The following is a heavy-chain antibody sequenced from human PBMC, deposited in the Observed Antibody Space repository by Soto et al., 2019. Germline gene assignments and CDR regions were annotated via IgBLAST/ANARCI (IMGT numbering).Heavy chain of an antibody. Sequence: SETLSLTCAASGDSINSSHWWNWVRQPPEKGLEWIGQISHSGSTTYNPSLTSRVTISVDKSKNHFSLKLTSVTAADTAVYYCAARHFWSRPWTDRRLDYWGQGTLVTVSS. CDR3: AARHFWSRPWTDRRLDY. V-gene: IGHV4-4*02. CDR1: GDSINSSHW. J-gene: IGHJ4*02. CDR2: ISHSGST. D-gene: IGHD3-3*02.